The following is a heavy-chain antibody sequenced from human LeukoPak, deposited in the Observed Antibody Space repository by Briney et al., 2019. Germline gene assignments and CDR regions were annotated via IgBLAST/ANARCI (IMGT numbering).Heavy chain of an antibody. V-gene: IGHV3-30*04. CDR3: GRAAPVTKDHFMDV. J-gene: IGHJ6*03. Sequence: PGRSLRLSCAASGFTFSSYAMHWVRQAPGKGLEWVAVISYDGSNKYYADSVKGRFTISRDNAKNSLYLQMNSLRAEDTAVYYYGRAAPVTKDHFMDVWGKGTTVTVSS. CDR2: ISYDGSNK. D-gene: IGHD2-2*01. CDR1: GFTFSSYA.